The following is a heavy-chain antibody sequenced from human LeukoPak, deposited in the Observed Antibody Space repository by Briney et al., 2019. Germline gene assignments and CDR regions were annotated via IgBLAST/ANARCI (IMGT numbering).Heavy chain of an antibody. Sequence: GASVKVSCKASGYTFTSYAMHWVRQAPGQRPEWMGWINAGNGNTKYSQKFQGRVTITRDTSASTAYMELSSLRSEDTAVYYCARSSVMAAAGTGRNQYFQHWGQGTLVTVSS. CDR2: INAGNGNT. V-gene: IGHV1-3*01. CDR1: GYTFTSYA. J-gene: IGHJ1*01. CDR3: ARSSVMAAAGTGRNQYFQH. D-gene: IGHD6-13*01.